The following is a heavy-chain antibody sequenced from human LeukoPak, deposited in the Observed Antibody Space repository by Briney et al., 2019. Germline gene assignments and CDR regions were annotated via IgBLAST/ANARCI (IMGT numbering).Heavy chain of an antibody. CDR3: GRDFRDSLDY. V-gene: IGHV1-2*02. Sequence: ASVKVSRKASGYTFTGYYMHWVRQAPGQGLEWMEWINPDSGGTNFAQKFQGRVTMTRDTSISTAYMELSRLRSDDTAVYYCGRDFRDSLDYWGQGTLVTVSS. J-gene: IGHJ4*02. CDR1: GYTFTGYY. CDR2: INPDSGGT.